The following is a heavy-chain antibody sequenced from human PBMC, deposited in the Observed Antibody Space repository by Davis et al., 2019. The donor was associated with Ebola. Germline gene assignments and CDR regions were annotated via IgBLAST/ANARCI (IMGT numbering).Heavy chain of an antibody. CDR1: GDSVSSRSAA. J-gene: IGHJ5*01. CDR3: ASDLNWFDS. Sequence: SQTLSLTCAISGDSVSSRSAAWNWIRQSPSRGLEWRGKTYYRSKWYTDYALSVKSRIVINPDTSKNQFSLQLNSVTPDDTAVYYCASDLNWFDSWGQGTLVTVSS. CDR2: TYYRSKWYT. V-gene: IGHV6-1*01.